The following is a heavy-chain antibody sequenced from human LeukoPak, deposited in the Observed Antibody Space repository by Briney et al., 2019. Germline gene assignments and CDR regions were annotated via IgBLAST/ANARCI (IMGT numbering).Heavy chain of an antibody. CDR2: IYYSGST. Sequence: SETLSLTCTVSGGSISSSSYYWGWIRQPPGKGLEWIGSIYYSGSTYYNPSLKSRVTISVDTSKNQFSLKLSSVTAADTAVYYCARRRFGYSGYARTPKGAFDYWGQGTLVTVSS. CDR1: GGSISSSSYY. J-gene: IGHJ4*02. D-gene: IGHD5-12*01. CDR3: ARRRFGYSGYARTPKGAFDY. V-gene: IGHV4-39*07.